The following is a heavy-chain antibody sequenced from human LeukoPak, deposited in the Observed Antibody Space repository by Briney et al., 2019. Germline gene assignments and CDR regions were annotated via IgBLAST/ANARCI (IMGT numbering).Heavy chain of an antibody. D-gene: IGHD2-21*02. V-gene: IGHV3-21*04. CDR2: ISSSSSYI. J-gene: IGHJ4*02. CDR1: GFTFSSYS. CDR3: AKEQLAYCGGDCSVDY. Sequence: GGSLRLSCAASGFTFSSYSMNWVRQAPGKGLEWVSSISSSSSYIYYADSVKGRFTIPRDNSKNTLYLQMNSLRAEDTAVYYCAKEQLAYCGGDCSVDYWGQGTLVTVSS.